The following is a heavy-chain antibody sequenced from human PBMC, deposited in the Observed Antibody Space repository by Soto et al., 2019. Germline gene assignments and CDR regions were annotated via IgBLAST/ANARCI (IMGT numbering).Heavy chain of an antibody. V-gene: IGHV3-23*01. CDR2: ISGSGGST. CDR1: GFTFSSYA. D-gene: IGHD4-4*01. CDR3: ASYDYSNYGYDYYYGMDV. Sequence: GGSLRLSCAASGFTFSSYAMSWVRQAPGKGLEWVSAISGSGGSTYYADSVKGRFTISRDNSKNTLYLQMNSLRAEDTAVYYCASYDYSNYGYDYYYGMDVWGQGTTVTVSS. J-gene: IGHJ6*02.